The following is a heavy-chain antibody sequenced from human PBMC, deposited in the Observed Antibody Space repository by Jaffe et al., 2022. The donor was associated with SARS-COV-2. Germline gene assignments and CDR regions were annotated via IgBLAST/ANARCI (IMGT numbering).Heavy chain of an antibody. D-gene: IGHD3-22*01. J-gene: IGHJ4*02. CDR2: ISSSSSTI. V-gene: IGHV3-48*02. CDR1: GFTFSSYS. CDR3: ARGEDSSGYYQGDY. Sequence: EVQLVESGGGLVQPGGSLRLSCAASGFTFSSYSMNWVRQAPGKGLEWVSYISSSSSTIYYADSVKGRFTISRDNAKNSLYLQMNSLRDEDTAVYYCARGEDSSGYYQGDYWGQGTLVTVSS.